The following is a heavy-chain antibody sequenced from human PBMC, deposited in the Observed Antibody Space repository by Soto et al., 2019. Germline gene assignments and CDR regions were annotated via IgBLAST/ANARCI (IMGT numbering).Heavy chain of an antibody. D-gene: IGHD2-2*02. V-gene: IGHV3-30*18. Sequence: GGSLRLSCAASGFPFGDFGMHWLRQAPGKGLEWVAVISHDGSDKFYADSVKARFTISRDNSKNTLYLQMSGLRGEDTAVYYCAKSPDVFCSSANCYRYYFDYRSQGTLVTVSS. CDR3: AKSPDVFCSSANCYRYYFDY. J-gene: IGHJ4*02. CDR2: ISHDGSDK. CDR1: GFPFGDFG.